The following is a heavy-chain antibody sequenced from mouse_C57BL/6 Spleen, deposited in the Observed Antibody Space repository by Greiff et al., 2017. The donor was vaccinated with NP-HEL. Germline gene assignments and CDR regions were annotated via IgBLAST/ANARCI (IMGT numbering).Heavy chain of an antibody. J-gene: IGHJ1*03. V-gene: IGHV1-59*01. CDR2: IDPSDSYT. Sequence: QVQLQQPGAELVRPGTSVKLSCKASGYTFTSYWMHWVKQRPGQGLEWIGVIDPSDSYTNYNQKFKGKATLTVDTSSSTAYMQLSSLTSEDSAVYYCAGRSYYGYPYWYFDVWGTGTTVTVSS. CDR3: AGRSYYGYPYWYFDV. CDR1: GYTFTSYW. D-gene: IGHD2-2*01.